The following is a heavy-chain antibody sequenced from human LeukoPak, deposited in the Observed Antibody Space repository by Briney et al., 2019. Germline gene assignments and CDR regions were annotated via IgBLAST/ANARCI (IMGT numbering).Heavy chain of an antibody. J-gene: IGHJ3*02. V-gene: IGHV6-1*01. CDR1: GDSVSSNSAA. CDR2: TYYRSKWYD. CDR3: ARDSDTYDAFDI. Sequence: QTLSLTCAISGDSVSSNSAAWDWIRQSPSRGLEWLGRTYYRSKWYDDYAVAVKSRITINPDTSKNQFSLQLNSVTPEDTAVYYCARDSDTYDAFDIWGQGTMVTVSS.